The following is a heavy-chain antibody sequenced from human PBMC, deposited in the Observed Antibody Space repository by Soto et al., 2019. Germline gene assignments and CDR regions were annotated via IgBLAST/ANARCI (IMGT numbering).Heavy chain of an antibody. J-gene: IGHJ4*02. CDR1: GFTFSSYS. CDR3: ARFEYQLPTLYFDY. V-gene: IGHV3-21*01. CDR2: ISSDANSI. Sequence: LRLSCAASGFTFSSYSMNWVRQAPGKGPEWVSSISSDANSIYYADSVKGRFTVSRDNAKNSLSLQMNSLRAEDTAVYYCARFEYQLPTLYFDYWGQGTLVTVSS. D-gene: IGHD2-2*01.